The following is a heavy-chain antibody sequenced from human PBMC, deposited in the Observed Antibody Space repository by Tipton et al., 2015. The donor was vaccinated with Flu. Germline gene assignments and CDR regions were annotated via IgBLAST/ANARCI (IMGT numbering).Heavy chain of an antibody. J-gene: IGHJ6*02. CDR1: GYSISSGYY. CDR2: IYHSGST. V-gene: IGHV4-38-2*02. CDR3: ARDDIVVVPAAPNYYYYGMDV. Sequence: TLSLTCTVSGYSISSGYYWGWIRQPPGKGLEWIGSIYHSGSTYYNPSLKSRVTISVDTSMNQFSLKLSSVTAADTAVYYCARDDIVVVPAAPNYYYYGMDVWGQGTTVTVSS. D-gene: IGHD2-2*01.